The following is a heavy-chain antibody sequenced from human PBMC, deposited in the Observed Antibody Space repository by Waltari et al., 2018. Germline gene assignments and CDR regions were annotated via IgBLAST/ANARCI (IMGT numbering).Heavy chain of an antibody. V-gene: IGHV6-1*01. CDR2: TYDRSKSYN. J-gene: IGHJ6*02. D-gene: IGHD2-15*01. CDR3: GRGIDGMDV. Sequence: QVQLQQSGPVLVKPSQTLSLTCAISGDSVSSNSAAWNWIRQSPTRGLEWLGRTYDRSKSYNDYSVTVKSRITINPDTSNSQCSLQLNAVNPEDTAVYYCGRGIDGMDVGGQGTTVTVSS. CDR1: GDSVSSNSAA.